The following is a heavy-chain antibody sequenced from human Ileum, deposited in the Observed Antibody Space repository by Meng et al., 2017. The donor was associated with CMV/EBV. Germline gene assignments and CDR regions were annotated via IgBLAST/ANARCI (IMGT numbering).Heavy chain of an antibody. CDR2: IYSGGSAT. J-gene: IGHJ4*02. CDR3: AKGGVHYFDY. D-gene: IGHD3-16*01. CDR1: GFTFSTYS. V-gene: IGHV3-23*03. Sequence: GESLKISCAASGFTFSTYSMTWVRQAPGKGLDWVSVIYSGGSATYYADSAKGRFTISRDDSKNTLYLQMNNLRAEDTAVYYCAKGGVHYFDYWGQGSLVTVSS.